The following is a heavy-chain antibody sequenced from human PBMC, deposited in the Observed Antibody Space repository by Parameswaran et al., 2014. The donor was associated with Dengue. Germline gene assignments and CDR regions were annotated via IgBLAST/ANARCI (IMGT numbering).Heavy chain of an antibody. J-gene: IGHJ4*02. CDR2: IYPGDSDT. Sequence: VRQMPGKGLEWMGIIYPGDSDTRYSPSFQGQVTISADKSISTAYLQWSSLKASDTAMYYCAVTYGSGSYYFDYWGQGTLVTVSS. CDR3: AVTYGSGSYYFDY. D-gene: IGHD3-10*01. V-gene: IGHV5-51*01.